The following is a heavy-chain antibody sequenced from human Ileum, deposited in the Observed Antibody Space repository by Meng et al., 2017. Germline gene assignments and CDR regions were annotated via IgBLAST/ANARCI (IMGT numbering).Heavy chain of an antibody. D-gene: IGHD2-15*01. J-gene: IGHJ5*02. CDR1: GGSFSGYY. CDR3: ARGIPGYCSGGSCYCWFDP. CDR2: INHSGST. Sequence: SETLSLTCAVYGGSFSGYYWSWIRQPPGKGLEWIGEINHSGSTNYNPSHKSRVTISVDTSKNQFSLKLSSVTAADTAVYYCARGIPGYCSGGSCYCWFDPWGQGTLVTVSS. V-gene: IGHV4-34*01.